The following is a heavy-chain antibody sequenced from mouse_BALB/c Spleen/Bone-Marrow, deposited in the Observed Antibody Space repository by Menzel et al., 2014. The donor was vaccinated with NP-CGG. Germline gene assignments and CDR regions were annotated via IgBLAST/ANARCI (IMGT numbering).Heavy chain of an antibody. J-gene: IGHJ3*01. CDR1: GFSLTSYG. Sequence: QVQLQQSGPGLVAPSQRLSITCTVSGFSLTSYGVHWVRQPPGKGLEWLGVIWAGGSTNYNSALMSRLSISKDNSKSQVFLKMNSLQTDDTAMYYCARVSSTMITTVFAYWGQGTLVTVSA. CDR2: IWAGGST. CDR3: ARVSSTMITTVFAY. V-gene: IGHV2-9*02. D-gene: IGHD2-4*01.